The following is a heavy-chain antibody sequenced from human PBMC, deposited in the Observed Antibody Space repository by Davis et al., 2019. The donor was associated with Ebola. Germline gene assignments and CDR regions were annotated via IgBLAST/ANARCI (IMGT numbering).Heavy chain of an antibody. CDR3: ARGIAVAGTVGHDTKDYYYYMDV. J-gene: IGHJ6*03. CDR2: IIPIFGTA. CDR1: GGTFSSYA. V-gene: IGHV1-69*13. Sequence: SVKVSCKASGGTFSSYAISWVRQAPGQGLEWMGGIIPIFGTANYAQKFQGRVTITADESTSTAYMELSSLRSEDTAVYYCARGIAVAGTVGHDTKDYYYYMDVWGKGTTVTVSS. D-gene: IGHD6-19*01.